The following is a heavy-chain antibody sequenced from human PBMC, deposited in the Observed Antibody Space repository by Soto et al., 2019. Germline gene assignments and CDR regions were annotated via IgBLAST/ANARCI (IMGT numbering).Heavy chain of an antibody. CDR3: AGKPHKIAAAGTWYFDY. D-gene: IGHD6-13*01. V-gene: IGHV1-69*13. J-gene: IGHJ4*02. CDR2: IIPIFGTA. CDR1: GGTFSSYA. Sequence: GASVKVSCKASGGTFSSYAISWVRQAPGQGLEWMGGIIPIFGTANYAQKFQGRVTITADESTSTAYMELSSLRSEDTAVYYCAGKPHKIAAAGTWYFDYWGQGTLVTVSS.